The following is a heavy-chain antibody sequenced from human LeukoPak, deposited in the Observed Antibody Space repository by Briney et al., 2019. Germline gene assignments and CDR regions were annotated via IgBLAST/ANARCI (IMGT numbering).Heavy chain of an antibody. J-gene: IGHJ4*02. Sequence: GASVKVSCKASGYTFTSYYMHWVRQAPGQGLEWMGIINPSGGSTSYAQKFQGRVTMTRDTSTSTVYMGLSSLRSEDTAVYYCARALAVAGIDYWGQGTLVTVSS. CDR1: GYTFTSYY. D-gene: IGHD6-19*01. CDR3: ARALAVAGIDY. CDR2: INPSGGST. V-gene: IGHV1-46*01.